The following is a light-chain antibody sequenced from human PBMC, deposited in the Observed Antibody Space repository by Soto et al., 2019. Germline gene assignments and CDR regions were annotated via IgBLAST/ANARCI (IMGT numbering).Light chain of an antibody. Sequence: DIQMTQSPSSLSASVGDRVTITCQASQDISNYLNWYQQKPGQAPKLLIYDASNLETGVPSRFSGSGSGTDFTFTISSLQPEDIATYYCQQYDNLLTWTFGQGTKVEIK. CDR2: DAS. CDR3: QQYDNLLTWT. CDR1: QDISNY. J-gene: IGKJ1*01. V-gene: IGKV1-33*01.